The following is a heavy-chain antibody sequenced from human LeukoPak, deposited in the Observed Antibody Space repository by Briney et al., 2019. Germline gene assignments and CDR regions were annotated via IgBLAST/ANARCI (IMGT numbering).Heavy chain of an antibody. J-gene: IGHJ3*02. V-gene: IGHV3-23*01. D-gene: IGHD3-22*01. CDR3: AKGPYYYDSSGSRGGAFDI. CDR2: ISGSGGST. Sequence: GGSLRLSCAASGFTFSSYAMSWVRQAPGKGLEWVSAISGSGGSTYYADSVKGRFTISRDNSKNSLYLQMNSLRAEDTALYYCAKGPYYYDSSGSRGGAFDIWGQGTMVTVSS. CDR1: GFTFSSYA.